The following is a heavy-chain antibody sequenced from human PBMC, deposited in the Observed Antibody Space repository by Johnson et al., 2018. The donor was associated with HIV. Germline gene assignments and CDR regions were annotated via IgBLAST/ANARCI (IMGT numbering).Heavy chain of an antibody. Sequence: VQLVESGGGVVRPGGSLRLSCAASGFTFDDYGMSWVRQAPGKGLEWVSAIGTAGDTIYPGPVKGRITISRENAKNLLYLQMNSLRVGDTAVYYCVRDGGGYSSSSVGAFDIWGQGTMVTISS. CDR3: VRDGGGYSSSSVGAFDI. CDR2: IGTAGDT. J-gene: IGHJ3*02. D-gene: IGHD6-6*01. CDR1: GFTFDDYG. V-gene: IGHV3-13*01.